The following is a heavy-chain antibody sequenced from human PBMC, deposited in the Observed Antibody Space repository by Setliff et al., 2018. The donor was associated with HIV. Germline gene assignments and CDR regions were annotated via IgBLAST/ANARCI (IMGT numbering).Heavy chain of an antibody. CDR3: AGTAGWELPPRLYYYYYYMDV. CDR2: INPSGGST. J-gene: IGHJ6*03. CDR1: GYTFTSYY. V-gene: IGHV1-46*01. Sequence: ASVKVSCKASGYTFTSYYMHWVRQAPGQGLEWMGIINPSGGSTSYAQNFQGRVTMTRDTSTSTVYMELSSLRSEDTAVYYCAGTAGWELPPRLYYYYYYMDVWGKGTTVTVSS. D-gene: IGHD1-26*01.